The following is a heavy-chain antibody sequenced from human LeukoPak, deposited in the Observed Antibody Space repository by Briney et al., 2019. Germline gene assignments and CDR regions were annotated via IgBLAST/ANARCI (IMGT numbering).Heavy chain of an antibody. CDR2: MNPNTGNT. D-gene: IGHD3-9*01. Sequence: ASVKVSCKASGYTFTSYDINWVRQARGQGLEWMGWMNPNTGNTGYAQKFQGRVTITRNTSISTVYMELSSLRSEDTAVYYCARGSRPVYNLLTGKRYFDYWGQGTLLTASS. CDR1: GYTFTSYD. CDR3: ARGSRPVYNLLTGKRYFDY. V-gene: IGHV1-8*03. J-gene: IGHJ4*02.